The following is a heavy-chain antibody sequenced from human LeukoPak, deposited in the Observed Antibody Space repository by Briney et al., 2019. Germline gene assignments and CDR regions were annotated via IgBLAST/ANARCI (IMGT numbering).Heavy chain of an antibody. Sequence: VASVKVSCKASGGTFSSYAISWVRQAPGQGLEWMGGLIPIFGTANYAQKFQGRVTITTDESTSTAYMGLSSLRSEDTAVYYCARARYDFEGLSLAPNWFDPWGQGTLVTVSS. J-gene: IGHJ5*02. D-gene: IGHD3-3*01. CDR2: LIPIFGTA. CDR1: GGTFSSYA. V-gene: IGHV1-69*05. CDR3: ARARYDFEGLSLAPNWFDP.